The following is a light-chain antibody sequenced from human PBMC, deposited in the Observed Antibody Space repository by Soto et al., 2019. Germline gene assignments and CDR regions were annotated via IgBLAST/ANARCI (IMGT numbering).Light chain of an antibody. J-gene: IGLJ3*02. V-gene: IGLV2-14*01. Sequence: QSALTQPASVSESPGQSITISCTGTSSDIGTYNYVSWYQQHPGKAPKLMIFEVNNRPSWVSNRFSGSKSGNTASLTVSGLQAEDEADYYCSSYTTSNTWVFGGGTQLTVL. CDR3: SSYTTSNTWV. CDR2: EVN. CDR1: SSDIGTYNY.